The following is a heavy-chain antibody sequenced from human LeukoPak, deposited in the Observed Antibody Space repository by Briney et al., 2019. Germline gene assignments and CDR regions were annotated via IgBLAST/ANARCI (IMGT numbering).Heavy chain of an antibody. J-gene: IGHJ6*02. CDR3: ARDVGTGTHPYYYYYGMDV. Sequence: GGSLRLSCAASGFTFSDYYMSWIRQAPGKGLEWVSYISSSGSTIYYADSVKGRFTTSRDNAKNSLYLQMNSLRAEDTAVYYCARDVGTGTHPYYYYYGMDVWGQGTTVTVSS. D-gene: IGHD1-1*01. CDR2: ISSSGSTI. V-gene: IGHV3-11*01. CDR1: GFTFSDYY.